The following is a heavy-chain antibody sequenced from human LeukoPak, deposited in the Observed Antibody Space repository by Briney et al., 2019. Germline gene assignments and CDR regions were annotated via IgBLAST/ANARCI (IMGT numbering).Heavy chain of an antibody. Sequence: SETLSLTCTVSGYSISSGYYWGWIRQPPGKGLEWIGSIYHSGSTYYNPSLKSRVTISVDTSKNQFSLKLSSVTAADTAVYYCASTRYSSSWYFDYWGQGTLVTVSS. CDR2: IYHSGST. D-gene: IGHD6-13*01. V-gene: IGHV4-38-2*02. CDR1: GYSISSGYY. J-gene: IGHJ4*02. CDR3: ASTRYSSSWYFDY.